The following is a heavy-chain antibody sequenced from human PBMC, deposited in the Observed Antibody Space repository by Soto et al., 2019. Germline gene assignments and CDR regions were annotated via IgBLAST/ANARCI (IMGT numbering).Heavy chain of an antibody. CDR1: GYTFTGYY. J-gene: IGHJ6*02. V-gene: IGHV1-2*02. CDR3: ARDRIEASPEGYYYYGIDA. CDR2: SNPNSGGT. D-gene: IGHD1-26*01. Sequence: ASVKVSGKASGYTFTGYYMHWVRQAPGQGLEWMGWSNPNSGGTNYAQKFQGRVTMTRDTSIGTAYMELSRLRSDDTAGDYCARDRIEASPEGYYYYGIDAWGQGNTV.